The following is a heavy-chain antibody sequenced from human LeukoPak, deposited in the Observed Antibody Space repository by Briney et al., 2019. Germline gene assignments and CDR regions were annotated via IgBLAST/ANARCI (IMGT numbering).Heavy chain of an antibody. V-gene: IGHV4-4*07. Sequence: SETLSLTCTVSGGSISSYYWSWTRRPAGKGLEWIGRIYTSGSTNYNPSLKSRVTMSVDTSKNQFSLKLSSVTAADTAVYYCARGRYDYVWGSYRNWFDPWGQGTLVTVSS. CDR3: ARGRYDYVWGSYRNWFDP. CDR2: IYTSGST. D-gene: IGHD3-16*02. J-gene: IGHJ5*02. CDR1: GGSISSYY.